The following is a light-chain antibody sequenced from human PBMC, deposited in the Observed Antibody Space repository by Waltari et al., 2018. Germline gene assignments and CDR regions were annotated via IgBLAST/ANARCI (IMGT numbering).Light chain of an antibody. CDR1: QTIYNS. J-gene: IGKJ2*01. Sequence: DIQMTQSPSPLSASVGDRVTITCRASQTIYNSLNWYQHKPGKAPQLLISDASTLQNGVPSRFSGRGSGTEFTLAISRLQPEDFATYYCQQSYTLPYTFGQGTQLDI. V-gene: IGKV1-39*01. CDR2: DAS. CDR3: QQSYTLPYT.